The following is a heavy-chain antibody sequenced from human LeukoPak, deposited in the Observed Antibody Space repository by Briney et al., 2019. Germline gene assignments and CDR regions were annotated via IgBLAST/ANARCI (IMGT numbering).Heavy chain of an antibody. CDR3: ARDSSGRNAFDI. D-gene: IGHD3-22*01. CDR1: VYTFTSYG. CDR2: ISAYNGNT. Sequence: ASVKVSCKASVYTFTSYGSSWVRQAPGQGLEWMGWISAYNGNTNYAQKLQGRVTMTTDTSTSTAYMELRSLRSDDTAVYYCARDSSGRNAFDIWGQGTMVTVSS. V-gene: IGHV1-18*01. J-gene: IGHJ3*02.